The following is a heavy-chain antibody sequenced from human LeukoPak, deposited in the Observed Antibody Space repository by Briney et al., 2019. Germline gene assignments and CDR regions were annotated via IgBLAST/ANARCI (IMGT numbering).Heavy chain of an antibody. CDR3: ARDEDYMDV. CDR2: IIPIFGTA. CDR1: GCTFSSYA. V-gene: IGHV1-69*05. Sequence: ASVKVSCKSSGCTFSSYAISWVRQAPGQGLEWMGRIIPIFGTANYAQKFQGRVTITTDESTSTAYMELSSLRSEDTAVYYCARDEDYMDVWGKGTTVTVSS. J-gene: IGHJ6*03.